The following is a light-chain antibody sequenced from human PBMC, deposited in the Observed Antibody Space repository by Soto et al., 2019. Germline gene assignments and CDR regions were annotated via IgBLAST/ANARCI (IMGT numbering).Light chain of an antibody. J-gene: IGKJ1*01. CDR2: GAS. Sequence: EIVLTQSPGILSLSPGERASISCGASQSISSSFLAWYQQKPGQAPRLLIYGASNRATGIPDRLSGSGSGTDFTLTISRMEPEDFAVYYCQQYGSSGTFGQGTKVDIK. CDR3: QQYGSSGT. CDR1: QSISSSF. V-gene: IGKV3-20*01.